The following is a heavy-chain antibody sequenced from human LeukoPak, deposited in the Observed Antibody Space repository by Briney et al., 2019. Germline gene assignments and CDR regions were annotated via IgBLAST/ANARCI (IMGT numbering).Heavy chain of an antibody. CDR1: GGSISSGGYY. Sequence: SETLSLTCTVSGGSISSGGYYWSWIRQPPGKGLEWIGYIYHSGSTYYNPSLKSRVTISVDRSKNQFSLKLSSVTAADTAVYYCASTQSSSWYYFDYWGQGTLVTVSS. J-gene: IGHJ4*02. V-gene: IGHV4-30-2*01. CDR2: IYHSGST. CDR3: ASTQSSSWYYFDY. D-gene: IGHD6-13*01.